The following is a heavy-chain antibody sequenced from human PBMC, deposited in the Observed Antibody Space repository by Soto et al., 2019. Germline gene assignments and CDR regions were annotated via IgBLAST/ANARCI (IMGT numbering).Heavy chain of an antibody. Sequence: GGSLRLSCAASGFTFSDHYMDWVRQAPGKGLEWVGRTRNKANSYTTEYAASVKGRFTISRDDSKNSLYLQMNSLKTEDTAVYYCATWSSPKRLLDYWGQGTLVTVSS. V-gene: IGHV3-72*01. CDR3: ATWSSPKRLLDY. CDR2: TRNKANSYTT. CDR1: GFTFSDHY. J-gene: IGHJ4*02. D-gene: IGHD1-26*01.